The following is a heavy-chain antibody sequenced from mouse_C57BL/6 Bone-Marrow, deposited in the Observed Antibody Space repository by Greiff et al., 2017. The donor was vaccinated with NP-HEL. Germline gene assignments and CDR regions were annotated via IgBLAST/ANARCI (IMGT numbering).Heavy chain of an antibody. V-gene: IGHV2-2*01. Sequence: VKLVESGPGLVQPSQSLSITCTVSGFSLTSYGVHWVRQSPGKGLEWLGVIWSGGSTDYNAAFISRLSISKDNTKSQVFFKMNRLQADDTAIYYCARGGGIYDGLEHWGQGTSVTVSS. J-gene: IGHJ4*01. CDR1: GFSLTSYG. CDR2: IWSGGST. CDR3: ARGGGIYDGLEH. D-gene: IGHD2-3*01.